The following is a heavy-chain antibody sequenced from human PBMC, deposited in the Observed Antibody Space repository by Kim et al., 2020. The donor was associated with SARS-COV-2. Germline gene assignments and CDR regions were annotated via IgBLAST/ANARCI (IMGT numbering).Heavy chain of an antibody. CDR2: IYNSGNT. J-gene: IGHJ6*03. CDR3: ARSRYDSSDLDYYYYMDV. V-gene: IGHV4-59*08. D-gene: IGHD3-22*01. CDR1: GGSISTYY. Sequence: SETLSLTCTVSGGSISTYYWSWIRQPPGKGLEWIGYIYNSGNTNYNPSLKSRVTISVDTSKNQFSLKLSSVTAADTAVYYCARSRYDSSDLDYYYYMDVWGKGTTVTVSS.